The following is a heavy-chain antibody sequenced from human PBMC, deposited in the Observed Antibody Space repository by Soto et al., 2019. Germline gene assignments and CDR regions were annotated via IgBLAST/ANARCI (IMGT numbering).Heavy chain of an antibody. D-gene: IGHD4-4*01. CDR3: AKANTVTAYYYYGMDV. Sequence: GGSLRLSCTASGFTFGDYAMSWVRQAPGKGLEWVGFIRSKAYGGTTEYAASVKGRFTISRDDSKSIAYLQMNSLKTEDTAVYYCAKANTVTAYYYYGMDVWGQGTTVTVSS. J-gene: IGHJ6*02. CDR2: IRSKAYGGTT. V-gene: IGHV3-49*04. CDR1: GFTFGDYA.